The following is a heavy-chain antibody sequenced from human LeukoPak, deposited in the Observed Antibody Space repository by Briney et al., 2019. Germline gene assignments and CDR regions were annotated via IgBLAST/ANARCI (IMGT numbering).Heavy chain of an antibody. D-gene: IGHD2-15*01. CDR2: INPAGTET. CDR1: GFSFSAYW. Sequence: PGGSLRLSCAASGFSFSAYWMTWVRQAPGTGLEWVANINPAGTETYYVDPVKGRFTISRDSAKNLLYLQMNSLRAEDTAVYYCARFGYVAAVDLWGQGTLVTVSS. J-gene: IGHJ4*02. V-gene: IGHV3-7*01. CDR3: ARFGYVAAVDL.